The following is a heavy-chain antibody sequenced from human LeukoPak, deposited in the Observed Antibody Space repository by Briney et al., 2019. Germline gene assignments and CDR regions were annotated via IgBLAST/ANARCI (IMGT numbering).Heavy chain of an antibody. CDR1: GYTFTGYY. D-gene: IGHD6-19*01. V-gene: IGHV1-2*02. CDR3: ASLVAVAGATGYYYYGMDV. CDR2: INPNSGGT. J-gene: IGHJ6*02. Sequence: GASVKVSCKASGYTFTGYYMHWVRQAPGQGLEWMGWINPNSGGTNYAQMFQGRVTMTRDTSISTAYMELSRLRSDDTAVYYCASLVAVAGATGYYYYGMDVWGQGTTVTVSS.